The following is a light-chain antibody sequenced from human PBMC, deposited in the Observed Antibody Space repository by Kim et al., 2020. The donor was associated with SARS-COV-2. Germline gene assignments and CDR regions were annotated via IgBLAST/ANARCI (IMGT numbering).Light chain of an antibody. CDR3: QAWDSSVV. V-gene: IGLV3-1*01. CDR2: QDS. Sequence: SYELTQPPSVSVSPGQTASITCYGDKLGDKYACWYQQKPGQSPVLVIYQDSKRPSGIPERFSGSNSGNKATLTISGTQAMDEADYYCQAWDSSVVFGGGT. J-gene: IGLJ2*01. CDR1: KLGDKY.